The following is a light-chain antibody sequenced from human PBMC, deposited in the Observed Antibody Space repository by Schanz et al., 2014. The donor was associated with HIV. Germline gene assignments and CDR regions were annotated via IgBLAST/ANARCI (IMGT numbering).Light chain of an antibody. CDR1: QSVSSN. CDR3: QQRYSWPLT. V-gene: IGKV3-15*01. CDR2: GAS. J-gene: IGKJ4*01. Sequence: EIVMTQSPATLSVFPGERATLSCRASQSVSSNLAWYQQKPGQAPRLLIYGASTRATGIPASFSGNGSGTEFTLTISSLEPEDFAVYYCQQRYSWPLTFGGGTKLELK.